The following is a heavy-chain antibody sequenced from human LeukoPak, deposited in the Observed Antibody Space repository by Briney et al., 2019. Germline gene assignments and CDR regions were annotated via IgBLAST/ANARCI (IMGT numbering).Heavy chain of an antibody. D-gene: IGHD1/OR15-1a*01. CDR1: GGSISSYY. Sequence: PSETLSLTCTVSGGSISSYYWSWIRQPPGKGLEWIGYIYYSGSTNYNPSLKSRVTMSVDTSKNQFSLKLSSVTAADTAVYYCARNKQSGFDYWGQGTLVTVSS. CDR3: ARNKQSGFDY. V-gene: IGHV4-59*12. CDR2: IYYSGST. J-gene: IGHJ4*02.